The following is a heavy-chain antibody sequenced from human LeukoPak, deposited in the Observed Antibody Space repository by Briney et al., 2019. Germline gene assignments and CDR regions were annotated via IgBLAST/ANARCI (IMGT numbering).Heavy chain of an antibody. CDR1: GFTFSSYA. J-gene: IGHJ3*02. V-gene: IGHV3-23*01. CDR2: ISGSGGGT. D-gene: IGHD4-11*01. CDR3: AKDMTNQDSHAFDI. Sequence: GGFLRLSCAASGFTFSSYAMSWVRQAPGKGLEWVSTISGSGGGTYYADSVRGRFTISRDNSKNTLYLQMNSLRAEDTAVYYCAKDMTNQDSHAFDIWGQGTMVTVSS.